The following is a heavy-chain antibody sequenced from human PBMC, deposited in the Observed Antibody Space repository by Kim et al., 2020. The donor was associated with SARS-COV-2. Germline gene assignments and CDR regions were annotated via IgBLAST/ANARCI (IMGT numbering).Heavy chain of an antibody. V-gene: IGHV3-48*03. D-gene: IGHD1-26*01. CDR3: ARGPHYPYYYYYMDV. J-gene: IGHJ6*03. Sequence: DSVKGRFTISRDNAKNSLYLQMNSLRAEDTAVYYCARGPHYPYYYYYMDVWGKGTTVTVSS.